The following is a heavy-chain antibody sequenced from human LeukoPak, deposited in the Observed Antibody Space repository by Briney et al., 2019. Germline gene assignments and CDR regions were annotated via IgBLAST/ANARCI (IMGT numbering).Heavy chain of an antibody. J-gene: IGHJ4*02. V-gene: IGHV4-39*01. D-gene: IGHD2-15*01. CDR1: GGSISSSSYY. CDR2: IYYSGST. CDR3: ARLQFCSGLDY. Sequence: SETLSLTCTVSGGSISSSSYYWGWIRQPPGKGLEWIGSIYYSGSTYYNPSLKSRVTISVDTSKNQFSLKLSSVTAADTAVYYCARLQFCSGLDYWGQGTLVTVSS.